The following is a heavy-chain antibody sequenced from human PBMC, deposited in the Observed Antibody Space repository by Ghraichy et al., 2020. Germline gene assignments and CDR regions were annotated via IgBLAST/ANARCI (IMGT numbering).Heavy chain of an antibody. Sequence: GGSLRLSCAASGFSFSGYWMSWVRQAPGKGLEWVASIKQDGSEKIYLDSVKGRFTISRDNARNSLYLQMNSLRAEDTAMYYCAKNIVATGKNLYYYYGMDVWGQGTTVTVSS. CDR1: GFSFSGYW. J-gene: IGHJ6*02. V-gene: IGHV3-7*01. CDR3: AKNIVATGKNLYYYYGMDV. D-gene: IGHD5-12*01. CDR2: IKQDGSEK.